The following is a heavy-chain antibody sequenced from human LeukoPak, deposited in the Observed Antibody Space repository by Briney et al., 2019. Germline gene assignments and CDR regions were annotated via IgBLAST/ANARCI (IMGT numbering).Heavy chain of an antibody. D-gene: IGHD2-21*01. CDR2: INHSGST. CDR1: GGSFGGYY. V-gene: IGHV4-34*01. CDR3: ARGDSFSGNIAC. J-gene: IGHJ4*02. Sequence: PSETLSLTCAVYGGSFGGYYWSWIRQPPGKGLEWIGEINHSGSTNYNPSLKSRVTISVDTSKNQFSLKLSSVTAADTAVYYCARGDSFSGNIACWGQGTLVTVSS.